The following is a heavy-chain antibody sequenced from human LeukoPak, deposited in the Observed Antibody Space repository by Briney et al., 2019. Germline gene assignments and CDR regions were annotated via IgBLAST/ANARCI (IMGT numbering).Heavy chain of an antibody. V-gene: IGHV3-30*18. D-gene: IGHD6-19*01. J-gene: IGHJ4*02. Sequence: GGSLRLSCAASGFTFSSYGMHWVRQAPGKGLEWLAVISYDGSNKYYADSVKGRFTISRDNSKNTLYLQMNSLRAEDTAVYYCAKGLAVAGTPLDYWGQGTLVTVSS. CDR1: GFTFSSYG. CDR3: AKGLAVAGTPLDY. CDR2: ISYDGSNK.